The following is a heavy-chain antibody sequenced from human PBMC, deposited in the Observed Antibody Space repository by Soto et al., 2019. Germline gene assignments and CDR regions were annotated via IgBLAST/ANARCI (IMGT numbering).Heavy chain of an antibody. J-gene: IGHJ4*02. Sequence: SETLSLTCAVSGGSISSSNWWSWVRQPPGKGLEWIGEIYHSGSTNYNPSLKSRVTISVDKSKNQFSLKLSSVTAADTAVYYCARARGNLYSYSTLLDYWGQGTLVTDSS. CDR3: ARARGNLYSYSTLLDY. CDR1: GGSISSSNW. D-gene: IGHD5-18*01. CDR2: IYHSGST. V-gene: IGHV4-4*02.